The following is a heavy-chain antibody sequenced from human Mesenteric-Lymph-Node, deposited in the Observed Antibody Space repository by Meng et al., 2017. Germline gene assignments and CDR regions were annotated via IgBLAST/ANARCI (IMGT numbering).Heavy chain of an antibody. Sequence: ASVKVSCKASGYTFTSYGISWVRQAPGQGLEWMGWISAYNGNTNYAQKFQGRVTMTRDTSISTAYMELSRLRSDDTAVYYCARDREGYSYGPFDYWGQGTLVTVSS. J-gene: IGHJ4*02. CDR3: ARDREGYSYGPFDY. CDR1: GYTFTSYG. V-gene: IGHV1-18*01. D-gene: IGHD5-18*01. CDR2: ISAYNGNT.